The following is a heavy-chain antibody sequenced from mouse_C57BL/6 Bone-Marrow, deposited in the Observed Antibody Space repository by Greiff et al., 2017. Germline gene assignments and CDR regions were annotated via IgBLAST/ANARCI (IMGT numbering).Heavy chain of an antibody. Sequence: EVKLMESGGGLVKPGGSLKLSCAASGFTFSDYGMHWVRQAPEKGLAWVAYISSGSSTIYYADTVKGRFTIYRDNAKNTLFLQMTSLRSEDTAMYYCARQGGWLGWFAYWGQGTLVTVSA. V-gene: IGHV5-17*01. CDR3: ARQGGWLGWFAY. CDR1: GFTFSDYG. CDR2: ISSGSSTI. J-gene: IGHJ3*01. D-gene: IGHD2-3*01.